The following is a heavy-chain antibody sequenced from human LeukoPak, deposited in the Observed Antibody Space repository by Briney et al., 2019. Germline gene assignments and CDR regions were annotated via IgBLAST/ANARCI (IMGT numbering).Heavy chain of an antibody. V-gene: IGHV3-53*01. CDR3: ARTYGDYVYILGY. Sequence: RPGGSLRLSCAASGFTVSSNYMSWVRQAPGKGLEWVSVIYSGGSTYYADSVKGRFTISRDNSKNTLYLQMNSLRAEDTAVYYCARTYGDYVYILGYWGQGTLVTVSS. D-gene: IGHD4-17*01. CDR1: GFTVSSNY. CDR2: IYSGGST. J-gene: IGHJ4*02.